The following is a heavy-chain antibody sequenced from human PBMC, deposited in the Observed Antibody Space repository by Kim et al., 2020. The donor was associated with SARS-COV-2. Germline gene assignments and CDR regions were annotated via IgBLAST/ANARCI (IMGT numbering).Heavy chain of an antibody. D-gene: IGHD3-10*01. CDR1: GGSISSYY. CDR3: ARDRAYYGSGSYPYYYYGMDV. V-gene: IGHV4-59*01. Sequence: SETLSLTCTVSGGSISSYYWSWIRQPPGKGLEWIGYIYYSGSTNYNPSLKSRVTISVDTSKNQFSLKLSSVTAADTAVYYCARDRAYYGSGSYPYYYYGMDVWGQGTTVTVSS. J-gene: IGHJ6*02. CDR2: IYYSGST.